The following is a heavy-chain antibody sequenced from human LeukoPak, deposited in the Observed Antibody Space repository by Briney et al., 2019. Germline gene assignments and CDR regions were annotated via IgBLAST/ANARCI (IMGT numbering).Heavy chain of an antibody. CDR2: IRYDGSNK. CDR1: GFTSSNAW. D-gene: IGHD4-11*01. CDR3: STYGNYVRERDFDY. V-gene: IGHV3-30*02. J-gene: IGHJ4*02. Sequence: GGSLRLSCAASGFTSSNAWMSWVRQAPGKGLEWVAFIRYDGSNKYYADSVKGRFTISRDNSKNTLYLQMNSLRAEDTAVYYCSTYGNYVRERDFDYWGQGALVTVSS.